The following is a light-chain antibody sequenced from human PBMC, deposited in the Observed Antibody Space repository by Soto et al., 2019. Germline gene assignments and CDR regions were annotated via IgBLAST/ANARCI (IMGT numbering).Light chain of an antibody. J-gene: IGLJ2*01. CDR2: EVT. CDR3: SSYTSSSTVV. CDR1: SSDVGGYNY. Sequence: QSALTQPASVSGSLGQSITISCNGTSSDVGGYNYVSWYQQHPGKDPKVVIFEVTNRPSGVSSRFSGSKSGNTASLTVSGLQAEDEGDYYCSSYTSSSTVVFGGGTKVTVL. V-gene: IGLV2-14*01.